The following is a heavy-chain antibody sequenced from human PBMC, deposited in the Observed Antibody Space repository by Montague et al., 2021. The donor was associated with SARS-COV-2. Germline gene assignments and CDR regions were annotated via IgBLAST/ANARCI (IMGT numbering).Heavy chain of an antibody. Sequence: PALVKPTQTLTLTCTFSGFLLSTSGMCVSWIRQPPGKALEWLAVIDWDGDKSYSTSLKARLTISKDTSKNQVVLTMTNMDPVDTATYYCARMPDQVWLDYWGQGILVTVSS. CDR3: ARMPDQVWLDY. J-gene: IGHJ4*02. CDR2: IDWDGDK. V-gene: IGHV2-70*01. D-gene: IGHD5-18*01. CDR1: GFLLSTSGMC.